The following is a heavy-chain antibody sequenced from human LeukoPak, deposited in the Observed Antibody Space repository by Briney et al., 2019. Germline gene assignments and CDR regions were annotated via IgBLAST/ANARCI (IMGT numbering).Heavy chain of an antibody. J-gene: IGHJ6*02. CDR2: IKQDGSEK. V-gene: IGHV3-7*03. CDR1: GFTFSSYW. CDR3: AADSSNYYYYGMDV. Sequence: GGSLRLSCAASGFTFSSYWMSWVRQAPGKGLEWVANIKQDGSEKYYVDSVKGRFTISRDNAKNSLYLQMNSLRAEDTAVYYCAADSSNYYYYGMDVWGQGTTVTVSS. D-gene: IGHD6-13*01.